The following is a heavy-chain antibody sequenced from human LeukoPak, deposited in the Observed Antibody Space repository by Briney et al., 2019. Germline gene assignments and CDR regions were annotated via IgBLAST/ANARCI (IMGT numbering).Heavy chain of an antibody. Sequence: GGSLRLSCAASGFTFRRYEMNWVRQAPGKGLEWVAYISSSGSNKYYADSVKGRFTISRDNAKNSLYLQMNSLRAEDTAVYSCARGTVTAPDYWGQGTLVTVSS. V-gene: IGHV3-48*03. CDR2: ISSSGSNK. D-gene: IGHD4-17*01. J-gene: IGHJ4*02. CDR1: GFTFRRYE. CDR3: ARGTVTAPDY.